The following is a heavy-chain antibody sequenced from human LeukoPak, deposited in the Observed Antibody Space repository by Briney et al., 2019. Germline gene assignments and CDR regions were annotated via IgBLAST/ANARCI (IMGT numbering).Heavy chain of an antibody. J-gene: IGHJ4*02. Sequence: GGSLRLSCAASGFTFGDYYMSWIRQAPGKGLEWVSISSSDSPIYYADSVKGRFTISRDNAKNSLFLQMNSLGAEDTAVYYCARSRSVDPVAFDYWGQGTLVTVSS. CDR3: ARSRSVDPVAFDY. V-gene: IGHV3-11*04. CDR2: ISSSDSPI. CDR1: GFTFGDYY. D-gene: IGHD2-15*01.